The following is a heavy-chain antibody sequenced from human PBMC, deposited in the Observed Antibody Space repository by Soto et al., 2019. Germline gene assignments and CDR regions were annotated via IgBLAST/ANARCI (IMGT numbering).Heavy chain of an antibody. J-gene: IGHJ4*02. D-gene: IGHD2-15*01. CDR2: ISSGNSTI. CDR1: GFTFSSYS. Sequence: GGSLRLSCAASGFTFSSYSMNWVRQAPGKGLEWVSYISSGNSTIYYADSVKGRFTISRDNAKKSLYLQMISLRAEDTAVYYCATVCRFCSGSNSLYWGRGTLVTVSS. V-gene: IGHV3-48*01. CDR3: ATVCRFCSGSNSLY.